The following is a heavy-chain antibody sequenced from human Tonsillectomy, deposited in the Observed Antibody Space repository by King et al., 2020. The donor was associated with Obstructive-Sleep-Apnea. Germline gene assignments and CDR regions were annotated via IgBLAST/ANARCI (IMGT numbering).Heavy chain of an antibody. CDR2: IWNDGRNK. V-gene: IGHV3-33*01. CDR3: ARDWYYDGAGAFDI. Sequence: VQLVESGGGVVQPGRSLRLSCAASGFTFRSYGMHWVRQAPGKGLEWLAVIWNDGRNKYYADSVKGRFTVSRDNSKNTLYLQLNSLRAEDTAVYYCARDWYYDGAGAFDIWGQGTMVTVSS. CDR1: GFTFRSYG. D-gene: IGHD3-22*01. J-gene: IGHJ3*02.